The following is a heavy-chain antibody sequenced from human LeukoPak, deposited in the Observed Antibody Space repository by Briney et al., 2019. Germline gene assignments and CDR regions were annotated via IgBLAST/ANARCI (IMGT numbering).Heavy chain of an antibody. CDR3: ARGRSGYDNYYYYGMDV. Sequence: ASVKVSCKASGYTFTSYGISWVRQAPGQGLEWMGWISAYNGNTNYAQKLQGRVTMTTDTSTSTAYMELRSLRSDDTAVYYCARGRSGYDNYYYYGMDVWGKGTPVTVSS. V-gene: IGHV1-18*04. D-gene: IGHD5-12*01. CDR1: GYTFTSYG. J-gene: IGHJ6*04. CDR2: ISAYNGNT.